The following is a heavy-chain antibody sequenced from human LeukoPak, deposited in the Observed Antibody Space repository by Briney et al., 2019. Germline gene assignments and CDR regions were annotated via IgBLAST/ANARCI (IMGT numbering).Heavy chain of an antibody. CDR2: IQDDGSNK. V-gene: IGHV3-30*02. CDR3: AKSRGIAVAGYDY. J-gene: IGHJ4*02. Sequence: PGGSLRLSCAASGFTFSSYGMHWVRQAPGKGLEWVTFIQDDGSNKYYADSVKGRFTISRDNSKNTLYLQMNSLRAEDTAVYYCAKSRGIAVAGYDYWGQGTLVTVSS. CDR1: GFTFSSYG. D-gene: IGHD6-19*01.